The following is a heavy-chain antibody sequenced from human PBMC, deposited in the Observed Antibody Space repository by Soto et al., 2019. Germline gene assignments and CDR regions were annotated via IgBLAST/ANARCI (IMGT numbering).Heavy chain of an antibody. CDR3: AYSTGWYRHDV. CDR2: ILHSGET. J-gene: IGHJ3*01. D-gene: IGHD6-19*01. CDR1: GDSITNSRW. V-gene: IGHV4-4*02. Sequence: QVQLQESGPGLVKPSGTLSLTCAVSGDSITNSRWWTWVRQPPGKGLEWIGDILHSGETNYNPSLKSRVFISVEKSQNQFSLRVSSVTAADTAVYYCAYSTGWYRHDVWGQGTLVTVSS.